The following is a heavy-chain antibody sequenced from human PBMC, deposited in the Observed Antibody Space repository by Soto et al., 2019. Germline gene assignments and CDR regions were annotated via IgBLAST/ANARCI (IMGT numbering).Heavy chain of an antibody. J-gene: IGHJ4*02. CDR2: INHRGNT. D-gene: IGHD6-19*01. CDR1: GGDLSAHY. V-gene: IGHV4-34*01. CDR3: ARVKISVAPDY. Sequence: SETMSLTCAVYGGDLSAHYWSWIRQPPGKGLEWIGEINHRGNTNYNPSLKSRVTISVDTSKKQFSLKLSSVTAADTAVYYCARVKISVAPDYWGQGTLVTVSS.